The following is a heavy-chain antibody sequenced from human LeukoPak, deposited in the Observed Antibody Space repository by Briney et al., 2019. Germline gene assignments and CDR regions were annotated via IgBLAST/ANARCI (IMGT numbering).Heavy chain of an antibody. D-gene: IGHD6-13*01. J-gene: IGHJ6*02. CDR3: ARDALSWQLVPYYYYGMDV. CDR1: GYTFTSYG. CDR2: ISAYNGNT. V-gene: IGHV1-18*01. Sequence: ASVKVSCKASGYTFTSYGISWVRQAPGQGLEWMGWISAYNGNTNYAQKLQGRVTMTTDTSTSTAYMELRSLRSDDAAVYYCARDALSWQLVPYYYYGMDVWGQGTTVTVSS.